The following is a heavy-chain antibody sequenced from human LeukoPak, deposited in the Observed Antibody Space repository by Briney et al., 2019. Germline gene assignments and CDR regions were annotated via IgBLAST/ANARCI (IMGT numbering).Heavy chain of an antibody. J-gene: IGHJ4*02. CDR3: AKARVLYYFDY. CDR1: GFTFSSYA. Sequence: ASVKVSCKASGFTFSSYAMSWVRQAPGKGLEWVSAISGSGGSTYYADSVKGRFTISRDNSKNTLYLQMNSLRAEDTAVYYCAKARVLYYFDYWGQGTLVTVSS. CDR2: ISGSGGST. V-gene: IGHV3-23*01.